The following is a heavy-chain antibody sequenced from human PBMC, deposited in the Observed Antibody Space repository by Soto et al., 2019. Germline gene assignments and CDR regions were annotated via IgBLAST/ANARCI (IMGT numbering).Heavy chain of an antibody. V-gene: IGHV1-18*01. CDR1: GYTFTSYG. CDR2: ISAYNGNT. CDR3: ARESYDYIWGRPRNFDY. J-gene: IGHJ4*02. D-gene: IGHD3-16*01. Sequence: GASVKVSCKASGYTFTSYGISWVRQAPGQGLEWMGWISAYNGNTNYAQKLQGRVTMTTDTSTSTAYMELRSLRSDDTAVYYCARESYDYIWGRPRNFDYWGQGTLVTVSS.